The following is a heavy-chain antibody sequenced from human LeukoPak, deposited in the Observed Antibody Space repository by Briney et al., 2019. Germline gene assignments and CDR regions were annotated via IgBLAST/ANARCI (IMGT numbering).Heavy chain of an antibody. Sequence: GGSLRLSCAASGFTFSSYSMNWARQAPGKGLEWVSSISGDSIHIYYADSVRGRFTISRDNAKSSLFLQMNSLRGEDTAVYYCARCTTTGCASSPLAGYLYWGQGTLVTVSS. CDR2: ISGDSIHI. V-gene: IGHV3-21*01. J-gene: IGHJ4*02. CDR3: ARCTTTGCASSPLAGYLY. CDR1: GFTFSSYS. D-gene: IGHD2-2*01.